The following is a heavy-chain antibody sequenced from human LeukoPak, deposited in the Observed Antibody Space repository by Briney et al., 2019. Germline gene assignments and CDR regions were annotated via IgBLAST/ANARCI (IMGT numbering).Heavy chain of an antibody. CDR3: AREGITTYDAFDI. V-gene: IGHV5-51*01. J-gene: IGHJ3*02. Sequence: GESLKISCQGSGYSFSTYWIGWVRQMPGKGLEWMGIIYPGDSDTRYSPSFQGQVTISVDKSISTAYLQWSSLKASDTAIYYCAREGITTYDAFDIWGQGTMVTVSS. CDR1: GYSFSTYW. CDR2: IYPGDSDT. D-gene: IGHD1-1*01.